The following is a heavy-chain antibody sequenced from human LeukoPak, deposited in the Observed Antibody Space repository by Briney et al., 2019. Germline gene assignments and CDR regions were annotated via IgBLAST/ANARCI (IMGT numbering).Heavy chain of an antibody. Sequence: SETLSLTCTVSGGSISSYYWGWIRQPPGKGLEWIGSIYYSGSTYYNPSLKSRVNISVDTSKKQFSLKLSSVTAADTAVYYCARDGYNPIDYWGQGTLVTVSS. D-gene: IGHD5-24*01. V-gene: IGHV4-39*07. J-gene: IGHJ4*02. CDR2: IYYSGST. CDR1: GGSISSYY. CDR3: ARDGYNPIDY.